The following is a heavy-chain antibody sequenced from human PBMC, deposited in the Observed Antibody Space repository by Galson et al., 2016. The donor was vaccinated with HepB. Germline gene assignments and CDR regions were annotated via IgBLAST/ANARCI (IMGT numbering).Heavy chain of an antibody. CDR2: IVAVSGDT. D-gene: IGHD2-2*03. Sequence: SVKVSCKASGFTFTNSAVQWVRLARGQRLEWIGWIVAVSGDTNYAQKFQERVTITRDTSTGTAYMELSSLRSDDTAVYYWAAFSGYCGGTSCVPSFAYWGQGTLVTVSS. J-gene: IGHJ4*02. CDR1: GFTFTNSA. CDR3: AAFSGYCGGTSCVPSFAY. V-gene: IGHV1-58*01.